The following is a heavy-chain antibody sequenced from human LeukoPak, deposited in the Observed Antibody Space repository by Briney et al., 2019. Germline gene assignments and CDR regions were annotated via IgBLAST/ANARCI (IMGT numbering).Heavy chain of an antibody. Sequence: GASVKVSRKASGGTFSSYAISWVRQAPGQGLEWMGGIIPIFGTANYAQKFQGRVTITADESTSTAYMELSSLRSEDTAVYYCARDNSGFTMIDDWGQGTLVTVSS. D-gene: IGHD3-22*01. CDR3: ARDNSGFTMIDD. V-gene: IGHV1-69*13. J-gene: IGHJ4*02. CDR1: GGTFSSYA. CDR2: IIPIFGTA.